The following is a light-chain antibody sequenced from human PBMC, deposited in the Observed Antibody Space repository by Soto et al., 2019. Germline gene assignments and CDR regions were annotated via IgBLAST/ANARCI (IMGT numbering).Light chain of an antibody. Sequence: QSALTQPASVSGSPGQSITISCTGTSSDIGGYNYVSWYQQHPGKAPKLMIYDVSNQPSGVSNRFSGSKSGNTASLTISGLQAEDEADYYCSSQAVSSTLVFGGGTKVTVL. V-gene: IGLV2-14*01. J-gene: IGLJ2*01. CDR2: DVS. CDR3: SSQAVSSTLV. CDR1: SSDIGGYNY.